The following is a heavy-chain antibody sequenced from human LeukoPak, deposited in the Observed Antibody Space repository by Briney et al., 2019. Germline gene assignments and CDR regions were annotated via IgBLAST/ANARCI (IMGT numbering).Heavy chain of an antibody. CDR3: ARDRGGYYDSSGYFDY. CDR1: GFTFSSYA. V-gene: IGHV3-7*01. J-gene: IGHJ4*02. D-gene: IGHD3-22*01. CDR2: IKQDGSEK. Sequence: PGGSLRLSCAASGFTFSSYAMSWVRQAPGKGLEWVANIKQDGSEKYYVDSVKGRFTISRDNAKNSLYLQMNSLRAEDTAVYYCARDRGGYYDSSGYFDYWGQGTLVTVSS.